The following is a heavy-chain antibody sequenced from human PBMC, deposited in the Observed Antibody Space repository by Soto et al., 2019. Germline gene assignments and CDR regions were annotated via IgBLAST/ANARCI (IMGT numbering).Heavy chain of an antibody. D-gene: IGHD3-3*01. J-gene: IGHJ4*02. CDR1: GFTFSSYE. CDR3: ARVWKFVFGVSSPADY. CDR2: ISSSGSTI. Sequence: EVQLVESGGGLVQPGGSLRLSCAASGFTFSSYEMNWVRQAPGKGLEWVSYISSSGSTIYYADSVKGRFTISRDNAKNSLYPQMNRLRAEKTADYDCARVWKFVFGVSSPADYWGQGTLVTVSS. V-gene: IGHV3-48*03.